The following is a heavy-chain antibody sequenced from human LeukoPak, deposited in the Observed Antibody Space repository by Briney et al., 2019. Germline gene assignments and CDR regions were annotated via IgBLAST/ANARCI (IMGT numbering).Heavy chain of an antibody. D-gene: IGHD3-22*01. J-gene: IGHJ4*02. V-gene: IGHV4-38-2*02. Sequence: PSETLSLTCTVSGYSISSGYYWGWIRQPPGKGLEWIGSIYHSGSTYYNPSLKSRLTISVDTSKNQFSLKLSSVTAADTAVYYCARDYYDSSGYPSPFDYWGQGTLVTVSS. CDR1: GYSISSGYY. CDR3: ARDYYDSSGYPSPFDY. CDR2: IYHSGST.